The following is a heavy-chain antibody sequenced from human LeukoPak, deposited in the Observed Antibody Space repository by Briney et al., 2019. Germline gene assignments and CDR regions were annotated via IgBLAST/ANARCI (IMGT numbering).Heavy chain of an antibody. CDR2: INHSGST. Sequence: PGGSLRLSCAASGFTVSSNYMSWVRQPPGKGLEWIGEINHSGSTNYNPSLKSRVTISVDTSKNHFSLRLGSVTAADTAVYYCARQKLRDTYGLKYYFDYWGQGTLVTVSS. CDR3: ARQKLRDTYGLKYYFDY. D-gene: IGHD5-18*01. CDR1: GFTVSSNY. V-gene: IGHV4-34*01. J-gene: IGHJ4*02.